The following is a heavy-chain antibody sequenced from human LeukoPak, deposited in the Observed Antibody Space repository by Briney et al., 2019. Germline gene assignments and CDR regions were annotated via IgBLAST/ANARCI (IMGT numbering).Heavy chain of an antibody. CDR3: ARALLVVEPFDY. V-gene: IGHV1-46*01. CDR1: GYTFTSYY. Sequence: ASVKVSCKASGYTFTSYYMHWVRQAPGQGLEWMGIINPSGGSTSYAQKFQGRVTMTRDMSTSTVYMELSSLRSEDTAVYYCARALLVVEPFDYWAREPWSPSPQ. D-gene: IGHD2-21*01. J-gene: IGHJ4*02. CDR2: INPSGGST.